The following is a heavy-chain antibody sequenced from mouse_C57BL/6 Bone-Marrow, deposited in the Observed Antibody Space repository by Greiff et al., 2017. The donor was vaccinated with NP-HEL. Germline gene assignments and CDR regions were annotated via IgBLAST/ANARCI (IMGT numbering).Heavy chain of an antibody. Sequence: EVQLQESGGGLVKPGGSLKLSCAASGFTFSSYAMSWVRQTPEKRLEWVATISAGGSYTYYPDNVKGRFTISRDNATNNLYLQMSHLKSEDTAMYYCARVRIYYDYEDYWGQGTTLTVSS. CDR1: GFTFSSYA. J-gene: IGHJ2*01. CDR2: ISAGGSYT. CDR3: ARVRIYYDYEDY. D-gene: IGHD2-4*01. V-gene: IGHV5-4*01.